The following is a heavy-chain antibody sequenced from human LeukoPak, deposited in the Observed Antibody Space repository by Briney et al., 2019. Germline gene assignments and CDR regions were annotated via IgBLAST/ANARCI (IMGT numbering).Heavy chain of an antibody. J-gene: IGHJ6*04. Sequence: GGSLRLSCAASGFTFSSYSMNWVRQAPGKGLEWVSSISSSSSYIYYADSVKGRFTISRDNAKNSLYLQMNSLRAEDTAVYYCARKYVFGSVTYYYYGMDFWAKGTRVTVSS. CDR1: GFTFSSYS. CDR2: ISSSSSYI. D-gene: IGHD3-3*01. CDR3: ARKYVFGSVTYYYYGMDF. V-gene: IGHV3-21*01.